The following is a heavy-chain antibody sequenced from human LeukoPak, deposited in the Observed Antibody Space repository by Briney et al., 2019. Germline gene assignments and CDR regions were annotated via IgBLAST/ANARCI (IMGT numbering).Heavy chain of an antibody. J-gene: IGHJ4*02. V-gene: IGHV1-46*01. CDR2: ITPSGGI. CDR1: GYTFSNYD. CDR3: ARELYDSSDY. Sequence: ASVKVSCKASGYTFSNYDMNWVRQAPGQGLEWMGMITPSGGISYAQKFQGRVTMTRDMSTNTVYMELSSLRSEDTAVYYCARELYDSSDYWGQGTLVTVSS. D-gene: IGHD3-22*01.